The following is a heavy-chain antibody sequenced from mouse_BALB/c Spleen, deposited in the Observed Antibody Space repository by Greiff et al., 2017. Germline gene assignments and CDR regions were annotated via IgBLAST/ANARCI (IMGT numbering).Heavy chain of an antibody. V-gene: IGHV2-6-7*01. D-gene: IGHD1-1*01. Sequence: VKLMESGPGLVAPSQSLSITCTVSGFSLTGYGVNWVRQPPGKGLEWLGMIWGDGSTDYNSALKSRLSISKDNSKSQVFLKMNSLQTDDTARYYCARAVTVVARDYYAMDYWGQGTSVTVSS. J-gene: IGHJ4*01. CDR2: IWGDGST. CDR1: GFSLTGYG. CDR3: ARAVTVVARDYYAMDY.